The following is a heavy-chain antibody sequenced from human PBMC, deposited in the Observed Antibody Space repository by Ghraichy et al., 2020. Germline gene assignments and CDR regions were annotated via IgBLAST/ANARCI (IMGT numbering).Heavy chain of an antibody. D-gene: IGHD3-9*01. CDR3: AKAVLRYDLLTGYYDH. CDR2: ISYDGGDK. CDR1: VFTFSNYG. J-gene: IGHJ4*02. V-gene: IGHV3-30*18. Sequence: LSLTCAASVFTFSNYGMHWVRQAPGKGLEWVAAISYDGGDKHYADSVKGRYTISRDNSRSTLFLQMNSLRAADTAVYYCAKAVLRYDLLTGYYDHWGQGTLVAVSS.